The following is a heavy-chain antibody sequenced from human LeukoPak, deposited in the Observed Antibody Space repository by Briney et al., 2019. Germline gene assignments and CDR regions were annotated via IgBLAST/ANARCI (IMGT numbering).Heavy chain of an antibody. CDR1: GFSLSTSGMC. Sequence: SGPALVKPTQTLTLTCTLSGFSLSTSGMCVSWIRQPPGKALEWLARIDWDDDKYYSTSLKTRLTISKDTSKNQVVLTMTNMDPVDTATYYCARIQYSSGWLTFDYWGQGTLVTVSS. J-gene: IGHJ4*02. D-gene: IGHD6-19*01. CDR2: IDWDDDK. CDR3: ARIQYSSGWLTFDY. V-gene: IGHV2-70*11.